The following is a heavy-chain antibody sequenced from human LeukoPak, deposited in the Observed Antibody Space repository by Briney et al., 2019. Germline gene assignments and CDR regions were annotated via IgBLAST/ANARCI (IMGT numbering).Heavy chain of an antibody. J-gene: IGHJ4*02. CDR1: GFSFSSYN. V-gene: IGHV3-7*01. D-gene: IGHD3-16*02. CDR2: IKQDGSEK. Sequence: GGSLRLSCAASGFSFSSYNMNWVRQAPGKGLEWVANIKQDGSEKYYVDSAKGRFTISRDNAKNSLYLQMNSLRAEDTAVYYCARVAAGYDYVWGSYRYFDYWGQGTLVTVSS. CDR3: ARVAAGYDYVWGSYRYFDY.